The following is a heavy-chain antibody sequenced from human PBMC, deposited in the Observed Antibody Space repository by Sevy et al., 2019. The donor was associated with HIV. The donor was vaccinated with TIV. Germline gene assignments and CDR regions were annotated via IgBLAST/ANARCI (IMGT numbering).Heavy chain of an antibody. CDR3: TTDPIGYCSGGSCPIDY. D-gene: IGHD2-15*01. V-gene: IGHV3-15*01. CDR2: IKSKTDGGTT. J-gene: IGHJ4*02. Sequence: GGSLRLSCAASGFTFSNAWMSWVRQAPGKGLEWVGRIKSKTDGGTTDYAAPVKGRFTISRDDSKNTLYLQMNSLKTEDTAVYYCTTDPIGYCSGGSCPIDYWGQGTLVTVSS. CDR1: GFTFSNAW.